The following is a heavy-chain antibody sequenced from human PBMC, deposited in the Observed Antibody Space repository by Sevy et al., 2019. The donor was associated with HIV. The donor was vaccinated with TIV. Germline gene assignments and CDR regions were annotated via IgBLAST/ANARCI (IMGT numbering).Heavy chain of an antibody. V-gene: IGHV3-48*03. CDR1: GFTFSSYD. Sequence: GGSLRLSCTASGFTFSSYDMNWVRQAPGKGLEWVSKISSSGSYIYYADSVKGRFTISRDNAKNSLNLQMNSLRAEDKAVYYCTRNGGAFDNGFDPWGQGTLVTVSS. CDR3: TRNGGAFDNGFDP. J-gene: IGHJ5*02. CDR2: ISSSGSYI. D-gene: IGHD2-8*01.